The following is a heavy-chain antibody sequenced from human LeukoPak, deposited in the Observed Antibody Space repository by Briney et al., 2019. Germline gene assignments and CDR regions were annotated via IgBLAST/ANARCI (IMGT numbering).Heavy chain of an antibody. V-gene: IGHV4-34*01. D-gene: IGHD6-19*01. J-gene: IGHJ4*02. CDR3: ARLAYRGPAVADFDY. CDR1: GGSFSEHN. CDR2: IHHTGGT. Sequence: SETLSLSCAVYGGSFSEHNWSWIRQPPGRGLEWIGEIHHTGGTKYNPSLRSRVTISGDTSKNQFSLKLSSVTAADTAVYYCARLAYRGPAVADFDYWGQGTLVTVSS.